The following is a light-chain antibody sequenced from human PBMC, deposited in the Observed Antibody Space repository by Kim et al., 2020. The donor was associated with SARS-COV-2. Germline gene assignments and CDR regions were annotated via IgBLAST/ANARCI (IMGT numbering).Light chain of an antibody. CDR1: QSINSW. V-gene: IGKV1-5*01. CDR2: DAP. Sequence: DIQMTQSPSTLSASVGDRVTITCRASQSINSWLAWYQQKPGKAPKLLISDAPNLESGVPSRFSGSGSGTEFTLTISSLQPDDFATYYCQQYDTYSTFGQGTKVDIK. J-gene: IGKJ2*01. CDR3: QQYDTYST.